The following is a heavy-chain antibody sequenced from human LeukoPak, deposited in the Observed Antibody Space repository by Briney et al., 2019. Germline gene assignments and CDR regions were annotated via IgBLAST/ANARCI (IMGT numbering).Heavy chain of an antibody. D-gene: IGHD3-22*01. CDR1: GDSINSLDL. V-gene: IGHV4-4*02. Sequence: TETLSLTCTVSGDSINSLDLWSWVRQPPGKGLEWIGEMYLSGTTHSNPSVKSRVTISIDKSKNQFFLNLSSVTAADTAVYYCAGLVGRYSSGLYYYYFDYWGQGTLVTVSS. CDR2: MYLSGTT. J-gene: IGHJ4*02. CDR3: AGLVGRYSSGLYYYYFDY.